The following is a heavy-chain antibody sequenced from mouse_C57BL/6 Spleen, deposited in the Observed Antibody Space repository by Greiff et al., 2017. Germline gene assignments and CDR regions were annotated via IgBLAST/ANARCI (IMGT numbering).Heavy chain of an antibody. CDR1: GYTFTSYW. V-gene: IGHV1-50*01. CDR2: IDPSDSYT. CDR3: ARNPPFAY. Sequence: QVQLKQPGAELVKPGASVKLSCKASGYTFTSYWMQWVKQRPGQGLEWIGEIDPSDSYTNYNQKFKGTATLPVDTSSSTAYMQLSSLTSEDSAVYYCARNPPFAYWGQGTLVTVSA. J-gene: IGHJ3*01.